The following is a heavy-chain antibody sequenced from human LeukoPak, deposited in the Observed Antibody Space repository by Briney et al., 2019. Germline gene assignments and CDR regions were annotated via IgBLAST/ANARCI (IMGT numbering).Heavy chain of an antibody. Sequence: SETLSLTCAVYGGSFSGYYWSWIRQPPGKGLEWIGEINHSGSTNYNPSLKSRVTISVDTSKNQFSLKLSSVTAADTAVYYCARGSSWYGIQRWGQGTLVTVSS. J-gene: IGHJ1*01. V-gene: IGHV4-34*01. D-gene: IGHD6-13*01. CDR3: ARGSSWYGIQR. CDR2: INHSGST. CDR1: GGSFSGYY.